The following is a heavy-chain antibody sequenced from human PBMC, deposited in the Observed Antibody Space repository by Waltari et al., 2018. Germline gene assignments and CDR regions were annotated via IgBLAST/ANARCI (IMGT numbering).Heavy chain of an antibody. CDR3: TRDPASIAVRYVQH. CDR2: SISKAYGGTT. V-gene: IGHV3-49*03. Sequence: EVQLVESGGGLVQPGRSLRLSCTASGFTFGDYAMSWFRQAPGKGLEWVGFSISKAYGGTTEYAASVKGRFTISRDDSKSIAYLQMNSLKTEDTAVYYCTRDPASIAVRYVQHWGQGTLVTVSS. D-gene: IGHD6-19*01. J-gene: IGHJ1*01. CDR1: GFTFGDYA.